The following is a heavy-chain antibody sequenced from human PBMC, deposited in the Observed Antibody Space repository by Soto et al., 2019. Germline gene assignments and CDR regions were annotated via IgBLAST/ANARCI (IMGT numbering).Heavy chain of an antibody. Sequence: SETLSLTCTVSGGSISSSSYYWGWIRQPPGKGLEWIGSIYYSGSTYYNPSLKSRVTISVDTSKNQFSLKLSSVTAADTAVYYCASLRYFDWLVPNYGMDVWGQGITVT. D-gene: IGHD3-9*01. CDR1: GGSISSSSYY. CDR2: IYYSGST. CDR3: ASLRYFDWLVPNYGMDV. J-gene: IGHJ6*02. V-gene: IGHV4-39*01.